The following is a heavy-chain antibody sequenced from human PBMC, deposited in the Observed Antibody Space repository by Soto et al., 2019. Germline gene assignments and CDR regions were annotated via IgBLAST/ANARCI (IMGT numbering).Heavy chain of an antibody. J-gene: IGHJ6*03. D-gene: IGHD2-15*01. V-gene: IGHV4-34*01. CDR1: GGSFSGYY. CDR3: ANDPGGCSGGSCYTHPDYYYYYMDV. Sequence: SETLSLTCAVYGGSFSGYYWSWIRQPPGKGLEWIGEINHSGSTNYNPSLKSRVTISVDTSKNQFSLKLSSVTAADTAVYYCANDPGGCSGGSCYTHPDYYYYYMDVWGKGTTVTVSS. CDR2: INHSGST.